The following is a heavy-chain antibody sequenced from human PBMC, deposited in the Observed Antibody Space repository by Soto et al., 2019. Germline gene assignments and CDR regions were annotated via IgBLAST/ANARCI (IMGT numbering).Heavy chain of an antibody. CDR3: ARGSKVRGVIMGYYYYMDV. J-gene: IGHJ6*03. D-gene: IGHD3-10*01. Sequence: GGSLRLSCAASGFTFSSYGMHWVRQAPGKGLEWVAVIWYDGSNKYYADSVKGRFTISRDNSKNTLYLQMNSLRAEDTAGYYCARGSKVRGVIMGYYYYMDVWGKGTTVTVSS. CDR1: GFTFSSYG. V-gene: IGHV3-33*01. CDR2: IWYDGSNK.